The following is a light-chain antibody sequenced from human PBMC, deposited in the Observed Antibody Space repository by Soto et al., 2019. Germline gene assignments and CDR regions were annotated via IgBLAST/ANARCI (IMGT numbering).Light chain of an antibody. CDR3: ETWDSNIVV. V-gene: IGLV4-60*02. Sequence: QLVLTQSSSASASLGSSVKLTCTLSSGHSSYIIAWHQQQPGKAPRYLMKLEGSGSYNKGSGVPDRFSGSSSGAGRYLTISNLQFEDEADYYCETWDSNIVVFGGGTKLTVL. CDR1: SGHSSYI. J-gene: IGLJ2*01. CDR2: LEGSGSY.